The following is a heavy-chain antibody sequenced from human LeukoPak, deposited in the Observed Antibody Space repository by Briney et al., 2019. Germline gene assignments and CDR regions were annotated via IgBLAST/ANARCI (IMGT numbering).Heavy chain of an antibody. D-gene: IGHD3-22*01. J-gene: IGHJ3*02. CDR1: GGSISSYY. CDR2: IYYSGST. Sequence: SETLSLTCSVSGGSISSYYWSWIRQPPGKGLEWIGYIYYSGSTNYNPSLKSRVTISVDTSKNQFSLKLSSVTAADMAVYYCAKAVVVSTTRLGPFDTWGQGTMVTVSS. V-gene: IGHV4-59*08. CDR3: AKAVVVSTTRLGPFDT.